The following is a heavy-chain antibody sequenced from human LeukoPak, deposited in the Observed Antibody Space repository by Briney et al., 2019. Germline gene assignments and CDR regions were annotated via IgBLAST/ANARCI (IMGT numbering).Heavy chain of an antibody. Sequence: GGSLRLYCAASGFTLSDYYMSWGRHGPGHGLEWVSYISGSNGYTNYADSVKGRFTISRDNAKKSLYLQMNSLRAEDTAVYYCAGFYYSAFFEYWGQGTLVTVSS. CDR2: ISGSNGYT. D-gene: IGHD4/OR15-4a*01. V-gene: IGHV3-11*03. J-gene: IGHJ4*02. CDR1: GFTLSDYY. CDR3: AGFYYSAFFEY.